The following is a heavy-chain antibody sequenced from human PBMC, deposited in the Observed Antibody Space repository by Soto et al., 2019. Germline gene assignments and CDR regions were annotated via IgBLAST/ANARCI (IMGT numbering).Heavy chain of an antibody. J-gene: IGHJ4*02. CDR2: IIPMFAAT. Sequence: QVQLAQSGAEMTKPGSSVKVSCRASGGSFSEFAFSWVRQAPGQGLEWMGGIIPMFAATKYAQRLQDRVTITADESTNTVYLALNSLTSEDTAIYYCARGAIVAVPAALSSYHDYTNYRFDSWGQGTLVTVSS. D-gene: IGHD2-15*01. V-gene: IGHV1-69*01. CDR1: GGSFSEFA. CDR3: ARGAIVAVPAALSSYHDYTNYRFDS.